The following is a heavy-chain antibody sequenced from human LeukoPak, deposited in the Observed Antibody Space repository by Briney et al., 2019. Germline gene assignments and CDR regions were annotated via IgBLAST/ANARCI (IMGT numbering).Heavy chain of an antibody. D-gene: IGHD3-22*01. Sequence: PGGSLRLSCAASGFTFTGHTMTWLRQAPGKGLEWVSAISGSGGSTYYADSVKGRFTISRDNSKNTLYLQMNSLRAEDTAVYYCAKDPFYYDSSENWFDPWGQGTLVTVSS. CDR2: ISGSGGST. V-gene: IGHV3-23*01. J-gene: IGHJ5*02. CDR1: GFTFTGHT. CDR3: AKDPFYYDSSENWFDP.